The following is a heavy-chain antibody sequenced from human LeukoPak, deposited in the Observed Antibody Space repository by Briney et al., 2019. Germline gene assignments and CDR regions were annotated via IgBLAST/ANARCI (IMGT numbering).Heavy chain of an antibody. Sequence: GGSLRLSCAASGFSFKSYSMDWVPQAPGKGLEWVSSITGSSSYISYADSVKGRFTISRDNAENSLYLQMNSLRPEDTAVYFCARERLEGGETFDTWVQGTVATVSS. CDR1: GFSFKSYS. CDR2: ITGSSSYI. J-gene: IGHJ4*02. D-gene: IGHD3-16*01. V-gene: IGHV3-21*01. CDR3: ARERLEGGETFDT.